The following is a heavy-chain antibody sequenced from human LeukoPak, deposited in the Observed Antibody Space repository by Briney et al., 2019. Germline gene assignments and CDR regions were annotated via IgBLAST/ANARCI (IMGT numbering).Heavy chain of an antibody. J-gene: IGHJ3*02. Sequence: ASVKVSCKASGYTFTGYYMHWVRQAPGQGLEWMGWINPNSGGTNYAQKFQGRVTMTRDTSISTAYMELSRLRSDDTAVYYCARASSVSDGAFDIWGQGTIVTVSS. D-gene: IGHD2-8*01. CDR3: ARASSVSDGAFDI. CDR1: GYTFTGYY. CDR2: INPNSGGT. V-gene: IGHV1-2*02.